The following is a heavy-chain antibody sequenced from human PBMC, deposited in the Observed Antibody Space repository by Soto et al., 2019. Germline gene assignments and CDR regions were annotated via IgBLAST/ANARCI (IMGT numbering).Heavy chain of an antibody. Sequence: EVQLLGSGGGLVQPGGSLRLSCAASGFTFSSYAMSWVRQAPGKGLEWVSAISGSGGSTYYADSVKGRFTISRDNSKNTLYLQMNSLRAEDTAVYYCAKVYPYGSGSYYRGGMDVWGQGTTVTVSS. J-gene: IGHJ6*02. D-gene: IGHD3-10*01. CDR3: AKVYPYGSGSYYRGGMDV. CDR1: GFTFSSYA. V-gene: IGHV3-23*01. CDR2: ISGSGGST.